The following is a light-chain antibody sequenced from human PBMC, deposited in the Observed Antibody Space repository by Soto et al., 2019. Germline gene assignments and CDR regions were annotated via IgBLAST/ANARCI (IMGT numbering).Light chain of an antibody. Sequence: DIQLTQSPSFLSASVGDRITITCRASQGISSYLAWYQQKPGKAPKLLIYAASTLQSGVPSRFSGRGSGTEFTLIISSLQPEDFATYYCQQLNSYPYTFGQGTKLEIK. J-gene: IGKJ2*01. CDR1: QGISSY. CDR2: AAS. V-gene: IGKV1-9*01. CDR3: QQLNSYPYT.